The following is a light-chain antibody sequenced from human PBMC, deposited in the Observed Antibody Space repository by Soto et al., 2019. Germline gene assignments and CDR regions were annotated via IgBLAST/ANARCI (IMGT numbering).Light chain of an antibody. V-gene: IGLV2-14*03. Sequence: QSALTQPASVSGSPGQSVTISCSGTSSDIGNYGFVSWYQQHPGAAPRLIIYEVRKRPIGISTRFSGSKSGNTASLNLAGLQADDEADYDSNSYSSSDSLDVVLGGGTKLPVL. CDR3: NSYSSSDSLDVV. J-gene: IGLJ2*01. CDR1: SSDIGNYGF. CDR2: EVR.